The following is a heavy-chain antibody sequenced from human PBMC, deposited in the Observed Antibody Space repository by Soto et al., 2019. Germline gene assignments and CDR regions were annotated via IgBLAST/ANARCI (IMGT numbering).Heavy chain of an antibody. CDR2: IRTSVGDT. D-gene: IGHD4-17*01. V-gene: IGHV3-23*01. CDR1: GFTFSSYA. J-gene: IGHJ4*02. Sequence: EVQLLESGGDLVQPGGSLRLSCAASGFTFSSYAMNWVRQAPGKGLEWVSTIRTSVGDTYYAASVKGRFTISRDNSKSTVYLHLNSLRAEDTAIYYCAKDPTYDSGYFDSWGQGTLVTVSS. CDR3: AKDPTYDSGYFDS.